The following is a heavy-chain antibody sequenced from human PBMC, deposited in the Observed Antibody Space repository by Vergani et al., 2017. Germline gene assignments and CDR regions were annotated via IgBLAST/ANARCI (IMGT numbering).Heavy chain of an antibody. V-gene: IGHV4-59*01. Sequence: QVQLQESGPGLVKPSETPSLTCTVSGGSISSYYWSWIRQPPGKGLEWIGYIYYSGSTNYNPSLKSRVTISVDTSKNQFSLKLSSVTAADTAVYYCASSIAAAGTDAFDIWGQGTMVTVSS. J-gene: IGHJ3*02. CDR2: IYYSGST. D-gene: IGHD6-13*01. CDR3: ASSIAAAGTDAFDI. CDR1: GGSISSYY.